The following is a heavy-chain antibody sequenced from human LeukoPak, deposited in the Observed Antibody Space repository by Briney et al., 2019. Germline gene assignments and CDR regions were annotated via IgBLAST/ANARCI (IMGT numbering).Heavy chain of an antibody. V-gene: IGHV3-23*01. J-gene: IGHJ4*02. CDR3: ARGWTYSSSFDY. D-gene: IGHD6-6*01. Sequence: PGGSLRLSCAASGFTFSSYAMSWVRQAPGKGLEWVSAISGSGGNTYYADSVKGRFTISRDNSKNTLYLQMNSLRAEDTAVYYCARGWTYSSSFDYWGQGTLVTVSS. CDR1: GFTFSSYA. CDR2: ISGSGGNT.